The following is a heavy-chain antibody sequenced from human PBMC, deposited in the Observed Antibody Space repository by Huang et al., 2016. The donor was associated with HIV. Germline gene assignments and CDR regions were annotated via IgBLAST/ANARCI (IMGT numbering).Heavy chain of an antibody. CDR1: GFTFSSYW. Sequence: EVQLVESGGGLVQPGGSLRLSCAASGFTFSSYWMHWFRQAPGKGLGWVSRMKSAGSSSGYADSVKGRFTISRDNAKNTLYLQMNSLRAEDTAVYYCVRDPRIQSWLNYFDYWGQGTLVSVSS. J-gene: IGHJ4*02. V-gene: IGHV3-74*01. D-gene: IGHD3-22*01. CDR2: MKSAGSSS. CDR3: VRDPRIQSWLNYFDY.